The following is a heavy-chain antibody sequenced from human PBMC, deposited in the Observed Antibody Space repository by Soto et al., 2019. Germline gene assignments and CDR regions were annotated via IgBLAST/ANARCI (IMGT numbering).Heavy chain of an antibody. CDR2: ISLSGSDM. J-gene: IGHJ6*03. CDR3: STQASGFSYGEDYYYYIDV. Sequence: GGSLRLSCAASGFTFSSYTMNWVRQAPGKGLEWVSYISLSGSDMYYADSVKGRFTISRDSAKNSLYLQMNSLRAEDTAVYYCSTQASGFSYGEDYYYYIDVWGKGTTVTVSS. CDR1: GFTFSSYT. D-gene: IGHD5-18*01. V-gene: IGHV3-21*05.